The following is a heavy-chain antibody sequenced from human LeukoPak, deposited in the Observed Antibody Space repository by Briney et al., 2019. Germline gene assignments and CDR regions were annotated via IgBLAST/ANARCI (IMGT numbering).Heavy chain of an antibody. V-gene: IGHV4-59*01. CDR1: GGSISSYY. J-gene: IGHJ4*02. CDR3: ARVTFYYGSGRYYFDH. Sequence: SETLSLTRSVSGGSISSYYWSWIRQPPGKGLEWIGYIYYSGSTNYNPSLKSRVTISVDTSKNQFSLKLSSVTAADTAVYYCARVTFYYGSGRYYFDHWGQGTLVTVSS. D-gene: IGHD3-10*01. CDR2: IYYSGST.